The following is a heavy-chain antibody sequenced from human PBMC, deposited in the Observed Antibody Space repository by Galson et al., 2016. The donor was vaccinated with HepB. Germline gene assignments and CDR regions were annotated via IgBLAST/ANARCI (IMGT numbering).Heavy chain of an antibody. V-gene: IGHV3-23*01. CDR3: AKVAPGGYFFDT. D-gene: IGHD2-15*01. J-gene: IGHJ4*02. CDR2: ISASGANT. CDR1: GFSFSGYA. Sequence: SLRLSCAPSGFSFSGYAMSWVRQAPGKGPEWVPSISASGANTYYADSVDGRFTVSRDNFKNTLYLQMNSLRAEDTAVYSCAKVAPGGYFFDTWGRGALVTVSS.